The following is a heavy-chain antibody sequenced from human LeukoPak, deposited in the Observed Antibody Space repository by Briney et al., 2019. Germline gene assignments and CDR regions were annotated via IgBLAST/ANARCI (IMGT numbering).Heavy chain of an antibody. J-gene: IGHJ4*02. D-gene: IGHD5-12*01. Sequence: GGSLRLSCAASGFTFSSYAMHWARQAPGKGLEWVAVISYDGSNKYYADSVKGRFTISRNNSKNTLYLQMNSLRAEDTAVYYCARGGDSGYDINGFDYWGQGTLVTVSS. CDR3: ARGGDSGYDINGFDY. CDR2: ISYDGSNK. V-gene: IGHV3-30-3*01. CDR1: GFTFSSYA.